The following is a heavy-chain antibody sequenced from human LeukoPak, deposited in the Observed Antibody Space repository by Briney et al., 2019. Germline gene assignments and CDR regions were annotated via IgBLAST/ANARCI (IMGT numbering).Heavy chain of an antibody. D-gene: IGHD6-19*01. V-gene: IGHV4-59*01. CDR3: ARGDSSASNCFDP. CDR1: GGSISSYY. Sequence: SETLSLTCTVSGGSISSYYWNWIRQPPGRGLEWIGCIFHSGSTKYNPSLMSRVTISLDTSKNHSSLKVSSVTAADTAVYYCARGDSSASNCFDPWGQGTLVTVSS. CDR2: IFHSGST. J-gene: IGHJ5*02.